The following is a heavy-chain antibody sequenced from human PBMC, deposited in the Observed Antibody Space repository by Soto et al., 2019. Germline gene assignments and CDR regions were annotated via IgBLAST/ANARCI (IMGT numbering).Heavy chain of an antibody. J-gene: IGHJ2*01. Sequence: QVQLVQSGAEVKKPGASVKVSCKASGYTFTSYAMHWVRQAPGQRREWMGWINAGNGNTKDSQKFQGRVTITRDTSGSTAYMELSSLRSEDTAVYYCARSGSLYWYFDLWGRGTLVTVSS. CDR3: ARSGSLYWYFDL. CDR2: INAGNGNT. D-gene: IGHD1-26*01. CDR1: GYTFTSYA. V-gene: IGHV1-3*01.